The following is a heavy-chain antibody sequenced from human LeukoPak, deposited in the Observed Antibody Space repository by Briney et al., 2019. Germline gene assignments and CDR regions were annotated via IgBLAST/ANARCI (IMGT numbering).Heavy chain of an antibody. Sequence: ASVKVFCKASGYTFNDYGIGWVRQAPGRGLEYMGWISTYNDNTNYAQKFQGRVTMTTDTSTSTAYMEMRSLTSDDTAVYYCARDGSYRHFDYWGQGTLVTVSS. CDR2: ISTYNDNT. CDR1: GYTFNDYG. V-gene: IGHV1-18*01. J-gene: IGHJ4*02. CDR3: ARDGSYRHFDY. D-gene: IGHD3-10*01.